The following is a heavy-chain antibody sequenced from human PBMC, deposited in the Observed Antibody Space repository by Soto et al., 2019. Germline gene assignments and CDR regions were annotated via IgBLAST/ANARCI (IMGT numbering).Heavy chain of an antibody. D-gene: IGHD4-17*01. CDR2: IYHSGST. CDR1: GGSISSGGYS. V-gene: IGHV4-30-2*01. CDR3: ARGMTTVTTFDY. Sequence: SETLSLTCAVSGGSISSGGYSCNWIRQPPGKGLEWIGYIYHSGSTYYNPSLESRVTISVDRSKNQFSLKLSSVTAADTAVYYCARGMTTVTTFDYWGQGTLVTVPQ. J-gene: IGHJ4*02.